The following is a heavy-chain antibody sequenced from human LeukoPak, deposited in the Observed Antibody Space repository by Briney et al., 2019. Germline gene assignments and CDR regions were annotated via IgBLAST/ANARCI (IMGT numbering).Heavy chain of an antibody. CDR2: ISSSSSYI. J-gene: IGHJ4*02. CDR1: GFTSSSYS. V-gene: IGHV3-21*01. Sequence: PGGSLRLSCAASGFTSSSYSMNWVRQAPGEGLEWVSSISSSSSYIYYADSVKGRFTISRDNAKNSLYLQMNSLRAEDTAVYYCARVPTPPGYYFDYWGQGTLVTVSS. CDR3: ARVPTPPGYYFDY.